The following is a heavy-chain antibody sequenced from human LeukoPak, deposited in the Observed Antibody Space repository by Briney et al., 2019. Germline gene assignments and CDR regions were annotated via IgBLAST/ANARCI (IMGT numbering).Heavy chain of an antibody. CDR2: FDPEDGET. V-gene: IGHV1-24*01. Sequence: ASVKVSCKVSGYTLTELSMHWVRQAPGKGLEWMGGFDPEDGETIYAQKFQGRVTMTEDTSTDTAYMEPSSLRSEDTAVYYCATTPPRWLRQLGFDYWGQGTLVTVSS. CDR3: ATTPPRWLRQLGFDY. J-gene: IGHJ4*02. D-gene: IGHD5-24*01. CDR1: GYTLTELS.